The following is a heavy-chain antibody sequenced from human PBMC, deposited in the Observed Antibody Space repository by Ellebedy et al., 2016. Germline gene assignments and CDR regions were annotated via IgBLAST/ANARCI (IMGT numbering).Heavy chain of an antibody. CDR1: GGSITNYY. Sequence: SETLSLTCSVFGGSITNYYWTWIRQPPGQGLEWIGDIHHSGNSHIHPSLKSRVTLSLDTSKNQFSLDLSSVTAADTATYYCARDLGRYGMDVWGQGTTVTVSS. J-gene: IGHJ6*02. V-gene: IGHV4-59*01. CDR3: ARDLGRYGMDV. CDR2: IHHSGNS.